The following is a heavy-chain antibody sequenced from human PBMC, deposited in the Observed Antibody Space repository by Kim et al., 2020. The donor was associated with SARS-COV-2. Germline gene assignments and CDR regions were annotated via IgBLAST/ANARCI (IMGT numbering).Heavy chain of an antibody. CDR1: GGSISSSSYY. Sequence: SETLSLTCTVSGGSISSSSYYWGWIRQPPGKGLEWIGSIYYSGSTYYNPSLKSRVTISVDTSKNQFSLKLSSVTAADTAVYYCARGYILGVYWGQGTLVTVSS. J-gene: IGHJ4*02. CDR3: ARGYILGVY. V-gene: IGHV4-39*01. D-gene: IGHD3-16*01. CDR2: IYYSGST.